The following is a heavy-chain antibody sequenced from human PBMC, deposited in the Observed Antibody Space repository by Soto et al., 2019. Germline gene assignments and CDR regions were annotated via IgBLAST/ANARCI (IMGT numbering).Heavy chain of an antibody. Sequence: EVQLLESGGGLVQPGGSLRLSCAASGFTFSSYAMSWVRQAPGKGLEWVSAISGSGGSTYYADSVKGRFTISRDNPKNKLYLQMNSVRAKDTGVYYCATTLACYEWKYMDVWGKGTTVTVSS. J-gene: IGHJ6*03. CDR1: GFTFSSYA. CDR2: ISGSGGST. D-gene: IGHD2-2*01. V-gene: IGHV3-23*01. CDR3: ATTLACYEWKYMDV.